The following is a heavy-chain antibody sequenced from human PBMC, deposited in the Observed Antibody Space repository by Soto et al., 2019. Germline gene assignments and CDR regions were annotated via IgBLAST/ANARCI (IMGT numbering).Heavy chain of an antibody. V-gene: IGHV2-26*04. CDR1: GFSLSNAGLG. D-gene: IGHD6-13*01. CDR2: IFSNDEK. Sequence: QVTVKESGPVLVKPTETLTLTCTVSGFSLSNAGLGVSWIRQPPGKALEWLAHIFSNDEKSYSTSLKSRLTISKDTSKRKVVLTMTNMDPVDTATYYCASTYSTSWYWFDPWGQGTLVTVSS. J-gene: IGHJ5*02. CDR3: ASTYSTSWYWFDP.